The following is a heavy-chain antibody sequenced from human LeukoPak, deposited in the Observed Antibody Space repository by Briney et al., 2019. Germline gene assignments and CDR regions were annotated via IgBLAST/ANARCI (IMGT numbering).Heavy chain of an antibody. CDR2: IYYPRLP. V-gene: IGHV4-31*03. J-gene: IGHJ4*02. Sequence: SETLSLTCTVSGGSISSGGYYWSWIRQHPGKGLLWIGYIYYPRLPYYHPSLKHRVTISLDTSKNQATLRLNSVTAADVVVYFCARSGTAYSFAYWVQGSLVSVRS. D-gene: IGHD4-11*01. CDR1: GGSISSGGYY. CDR3: ARSGTAYSFAY.